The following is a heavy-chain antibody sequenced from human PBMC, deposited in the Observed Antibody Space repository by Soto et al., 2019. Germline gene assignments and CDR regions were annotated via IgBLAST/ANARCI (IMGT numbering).Heavy chain of an antibody. CDR2: INPSGGST. J-gene: IGHJ4*02. V-gene: IGHV1-46*01. Sequence: ASVKVSCKASGYTFTSYYMHWVRQAPGQGLEWMGIINPSGGSTSYAQKFQGRVTMTRDTSTSTVYMELSSLRSEDTAVYYCARETPSSTVVVPPGPFDYWGQGTLVIVSS. CDR1: GYTFTSYY. CDR3: ARETPSSTVVVPPGPFDY. D-gene: IGHD3-22*01.